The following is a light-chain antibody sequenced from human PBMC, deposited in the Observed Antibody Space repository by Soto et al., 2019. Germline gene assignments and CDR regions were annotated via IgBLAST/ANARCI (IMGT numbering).Light chain of an antibody. CDR1: QDVSSN. Sequence: EMVVTQSPATLSVSPGERATLSCRASQDVSSNLAWYQQKPGQAPSLLIYGASTRATGTPARFSGSGSGTEFTLNISSLQSEDYEVYFCQQYIRWPLTFGGGTKVDIK. V-gene: IGKV3-15*01. J-gene: IGKJ4*01. CDR3: QQYIRWPLT. CDR2: GAS.